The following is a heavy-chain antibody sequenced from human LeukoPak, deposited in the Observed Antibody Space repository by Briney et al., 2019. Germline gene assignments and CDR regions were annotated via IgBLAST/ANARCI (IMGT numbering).Heavy chain of an antibody. D-gene: IGHD3-9*01. CDR1: GGSISSGGYY. Sequence: ASQTLSLTCTVSGGSISSGGYYWSWIRQHPGKGLEWIGYIYYSGSTYYNPSLKSRVTISVDTSKNQFSLKLSSVTAADTAVYYCARTKGYFDWSTDFYYYGMDVWGQGTTVTVSS. V-gene: IGHV4-31*03. CDR2: IYYSGST. J-gene: IGHJ6*02. CDR3: ARTKGYFDWSTDFYYYGMDV.